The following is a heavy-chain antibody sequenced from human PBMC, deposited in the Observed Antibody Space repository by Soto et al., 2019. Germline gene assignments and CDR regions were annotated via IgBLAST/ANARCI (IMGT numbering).Heavy chain of an antibody. J-gene: IGHJ6*02. CDR3: ANSYSSGRSYGMDV. V-gene: IGHV5-10-1*01. CDR2: IDPSDSYT. D-gene: IGHD6-19*01. CDR1: GYSFTSYW. Sequence: GESLKISCKGSGYSFTSYWISWVRQMPGKGLEWMGRIDPSDSYTNYSPSFQGHVTISADKSISTAYPQWSSLKASDTAMYYCANSYSSGRSYGMDVWGQGTTVTVSS.